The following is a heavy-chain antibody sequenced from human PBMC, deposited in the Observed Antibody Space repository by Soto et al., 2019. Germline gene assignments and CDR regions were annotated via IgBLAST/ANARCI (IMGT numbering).Heavy chain of an antibody. V-gene: IGHV3-23*01. D-gene: IGHD6-19*01. CDR2: LSGSGTST. CDR3: AKATTNGGWFNPFDS. J-gene: IGHJ4*02. Sequence: PVESLIPSCADPEVRFVNYDLNWVRTAPGKGLEWVSGLSGSGTSTYYADSVKGRFTISRDNSRDTLFLQMNSLTADDTAVYYCAKATTNGGWFNPFDSWGQGVLVKVSS. CDR1: EVRFVNYD.